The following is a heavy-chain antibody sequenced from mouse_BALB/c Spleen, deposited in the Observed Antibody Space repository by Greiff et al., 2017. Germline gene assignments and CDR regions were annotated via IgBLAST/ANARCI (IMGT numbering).Heavy chain of an antibody. CDR2: ISYSGST. Sequence: VQLQQSGPGLVKPSQSLSLTCTVTGYSITSDYAWNWIRQFPGNKLEWLGYISYSGSTSYNPSLKSRISITRDTSKNQFFLQLNSVTTEDTATYYCARSGGNYGAMDYWGQGTSVTVSS. CDR3: ARSGGNYGAMDY. V-gene: IGHV3-2*02. J-gene: IGHJ4*01. CDR1: GYSITSDYA. D-gene: IGHD2-1*01.